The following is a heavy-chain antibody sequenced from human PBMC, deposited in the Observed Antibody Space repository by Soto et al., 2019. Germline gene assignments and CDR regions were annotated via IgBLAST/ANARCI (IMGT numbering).Heavy chain of an antibody. V-gene: IGHV4-59*01. CDR2: IYNSGRY. J-gene: IGHJ4*02. Sequence: PSETLSLTCTVSGGFIWGWIRQSPDKGLEWIGYIYNSGRYNYNPSLESRLTISIDTSKNQFSLRLASVTVADTAVYYCARHSNNYRKSLDYWGQGSLVTVSS. CDR1: GGFI. D-gene: IGHD6-13*01. CDR3: ARHSNNYRKSLDY.